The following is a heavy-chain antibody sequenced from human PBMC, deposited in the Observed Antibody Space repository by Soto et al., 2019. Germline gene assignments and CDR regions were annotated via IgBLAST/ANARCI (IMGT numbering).Heavy chain of an antibody. Sequence: GASVKVSCKASGGTFSSYAISWVRQAPGQGLEWMGGIIPIFGTANYAQKFQGRVTITADESTSTAYMELSSLRSEDTAVYYCAREKRITMIARFFGPPETVYGKDVWGQGTTVTVSS. V-gene: IGHV1-69*13. CDR2: IIPIFGTA. CDR3: AREKRITMIARFFGPPETVYGKDV. J-gene: IGHJ6*02. D-gene: IGHD3-22*01. CDR1: GGTFSSYA.